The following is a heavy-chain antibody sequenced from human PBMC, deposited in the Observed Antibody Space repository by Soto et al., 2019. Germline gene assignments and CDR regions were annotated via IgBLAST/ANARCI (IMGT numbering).Heavy chain of an antibody. D-gene: IGHD2-15*01. CDR3: AREYLDEGYCSGGSCYWVDY. J-gene: IGHJ4*02. CDR2: IIPILGIA. Sequence: QVQLVQSGAEVKKPGSSVKVSCKASGGTFSSYTISWVRQAPGQGLEWMGRIIPILGIANYAQKFQGRVKITADKSTSTAYMELSSLRSEDTAVYYCAREYLDEGYCSGGSCYWVDYWGQGTLVTVSS. CDR1: GGTFSSYT. V-gene: IGHV1-69*08.